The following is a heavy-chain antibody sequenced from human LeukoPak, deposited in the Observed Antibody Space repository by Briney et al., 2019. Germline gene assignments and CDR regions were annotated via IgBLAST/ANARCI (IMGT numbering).Heavy chain of an antibody. CDR2: ISWNSGSV. Sequence: GGSLRLSCAGSGFIFNNYAMHWVRQPPGKGLEWVSGISWNSGSVDHADSVKGRFTISRDNAKNSLYLQMNSLRVEDTAFYYCAKDNRRHYTSGPNPDSLHWGQGALVTVSS. D-gene: IGHD6-19*01. V-gene: IGHV3-9*01. J-gene: IGHJ4*02. CDR1: GFIFNNYA. CDR3: AKDNRRHYTSGPNPDSLH.